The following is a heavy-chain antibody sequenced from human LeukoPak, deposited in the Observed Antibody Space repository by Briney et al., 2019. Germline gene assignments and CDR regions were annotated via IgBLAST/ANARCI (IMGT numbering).Heavy chain of an antibody. Sequence: SQXXSLTXTXXGXXFNSDDQXWNWIRQSPGKGLEWIGSIHPSGMLYNNPSLESRVTMSRDTSKNQFSLNLNSVTAADTAVYFCSRGLDSRKLGYWGQGILVTVSS. D-gene: IGHD3-22*01. CDR1: GXXFNSDDQX. CDR3: SRGLDSRKLGY. CDR2: IHPSGML. J-gene: IGHJ4*02. V-gene: IGHV4-31*02.